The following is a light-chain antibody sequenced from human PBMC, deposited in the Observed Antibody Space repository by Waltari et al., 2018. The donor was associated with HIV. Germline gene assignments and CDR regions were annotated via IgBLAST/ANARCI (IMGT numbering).Light chain of an antibody. J-gene: IGKJ5*01. CDR1: QSVLSSSNNKNY. CDR3: QQYYNTPSIT. CDR2: WAS. V-gene: IGKV4-1*01. Sequence: DIVMTQSPDSLAVSLGQRATINCKYSQSVLSSSNNKNYLAWYQQRPGQPPKLLISWASARESGVSDRISGSGSGTDFTLTINSRQAEDVAVYDCQQYYNTPSITFGQGTRLEIK.